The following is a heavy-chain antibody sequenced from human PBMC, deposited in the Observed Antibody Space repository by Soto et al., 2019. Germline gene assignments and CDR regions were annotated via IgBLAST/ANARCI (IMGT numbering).Heavy chain of an antibody. CDR2: IYRSGST. Sequence: QVQLQESGPGLVKPSGTLSLTCAVSSGSISTSNWWSWVRQPPGKGLEWIGEIYRSGSTNYNPSRKSRVTISVDKSKNQFSLKLSSVTAADTAVYYCARGNRDYYYYMDVWGKGTTVTVSS. CDR3: ARGNRDYYYYMDV. D-gene: IGHD3-10*01. J-gene: IGHJ6*03. CDR1: SGSISTSNW. V-gene: IGHV4-4*02.